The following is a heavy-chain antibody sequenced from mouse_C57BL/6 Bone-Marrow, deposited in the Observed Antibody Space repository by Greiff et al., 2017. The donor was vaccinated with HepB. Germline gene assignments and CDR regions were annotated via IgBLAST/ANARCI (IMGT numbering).Heavy chain of an antibody. CDR2: ISNLAYSI. CDR1: GFTFSDYG. Sequence: DVQLVESGGGLVQPGGSLKLSCAASGFTFSDYGMAWVRQAPRKGPEWVAFISNLAYSIYYADTVTGRFTISRENAKNTLYLEMSSLRSEDTAMYYCARHRDSSGYGFAYWGQGTLVTVSA. D-gene: IGHD3-2*02. J-gene: IGHJ3*01. V-gene: IGHV5-15*01. CDR3: ARHRDSSGYGFAY.